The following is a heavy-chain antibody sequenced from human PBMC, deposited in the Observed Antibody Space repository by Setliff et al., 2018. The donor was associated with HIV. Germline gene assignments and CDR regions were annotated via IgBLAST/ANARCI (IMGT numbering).Heavy chain of an antibody. V-gene: IGHV4-59*01. CDR2: TYYSGST. CDR1: GDSMNNNY. J-gene: IGHJ6*03. CDR3: ARMSAGYDSGSKLHYYMDV. D-gene: IGHD5-12*01. Sequence: SETLSLTCTVSGDSMNNNYWGWIRQPPGKGLEWLAKTYYSGSTSSNPSLQSRVTISLDTSKSQVSLKLNAVTAADTAVYYCARMSAGYDSGSKLHYYMDVRGKGTSVTVSS.